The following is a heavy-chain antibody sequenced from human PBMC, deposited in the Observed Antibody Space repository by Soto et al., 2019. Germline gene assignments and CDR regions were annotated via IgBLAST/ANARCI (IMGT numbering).Heavy chain of an antibody. CDR2: INAGNGNT. V-gene: IGHV1-3*01. J-gene: IGHJ6*02. Sequence: ASVKDSCKASGYTSTSYAMHWVRQAPGQRLEWMGWINAGNGNTKYSQKFQGRVTITRDTSASTAYMELSSLRSEDTAVYYCASAGPSYGMDVWGQGTTVTVSS. CDR3: ASAGPSYGMDV. CDR1: GYTSTSYA.